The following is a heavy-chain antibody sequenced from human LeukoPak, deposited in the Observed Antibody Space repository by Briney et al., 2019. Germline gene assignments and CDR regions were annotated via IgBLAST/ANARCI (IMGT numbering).Heavy chain of an antibody. Sequence: PGGSLRLSCAASGFTFSSYAMSWVRQAPGKGLEWVSAISGSGGSTYYADSVKGRFTISRDKSKNTLYLQMNSLRAEDTAVYYCAKASMVHKYYFDYWGQGTLVTVSS. CDR1: GFTFSSYA. CDR2: ISGSGGST. J-gene: IGHJ4*02. D-gene: IGHD2/OR15-2a*01. CDR3: AKASMVHKYYFDY. V-gene: IGHV3-23*01.